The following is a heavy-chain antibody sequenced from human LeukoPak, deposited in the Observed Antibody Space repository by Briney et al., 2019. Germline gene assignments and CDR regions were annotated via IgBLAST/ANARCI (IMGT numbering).Heavy chain of an antibody. J-gene: IGHJ4*02. Sequence: GGSLTLLCSGSGFNFYMFDILWLPHAPGGALVGFSCLSRGGGTTNYADSVKGRFTISRDSSTKMVFIQMNSLKSEDTALYYCAKEQRIRHCGEGVCMKGYYFDYWGEGTPVTVYS. CDR3: AKEQRIRHCGEGVCMKGYYFDY. CDR2: LSRGGGTT. V-gene: IGHV3-23*01. CDR1: GFNFYMFD. D-gene: IGHD2-21*01.